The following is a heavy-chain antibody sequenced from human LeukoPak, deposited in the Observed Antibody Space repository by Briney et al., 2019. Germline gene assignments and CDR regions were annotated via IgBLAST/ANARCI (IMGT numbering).Heavy chain of an antibody. D-gene: IGHD4-11*01. J-gene: IGHJ4*02. CDR1: GGSISSYY. V-gene: IGHV4-59*01. CDR2: IYYSGST. CDR3: TKGTVANIFDY. Sequence: SETLSLTCTVSGGSISSYYWSWIRQPPGKGLEWIGYIYYSGSTNYNPSLKSRVTISVDTSRNQFSLNLSSVTAADTAVYYCTKGTVANIFDYWGQGTLVTVSS.